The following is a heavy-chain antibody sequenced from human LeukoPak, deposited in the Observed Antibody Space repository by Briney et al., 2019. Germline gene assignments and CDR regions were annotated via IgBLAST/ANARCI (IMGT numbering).Heavy chain of an antibody. Sequence: GGSLQISCKGSGYCFTTYWIGWVRQMPGKGLVWMGIIYPGDSDTRYSPSFQGQVTISVDKSIGTAYLQWSSLKASDTAMYYCARSTHYRSGNDYWGQGTLVTVSS. CDR1: GYCFTTYW. CDR3: ARSTHYRSGNDY. J-gene: IGHJ4*02. V-gene: IGHV5-51*01. CDR2: IYPGDSDT. D-gene: IGHD3-10*01.